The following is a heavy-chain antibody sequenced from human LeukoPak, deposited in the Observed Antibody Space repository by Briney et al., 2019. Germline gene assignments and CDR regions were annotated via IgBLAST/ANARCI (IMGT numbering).Heavy chain of an antibody. J-gene: IGHJ5*02. CDR1: GGSISSSSYY. V-gene: IGHV3-74*01. D-gene: IGHD2-21*02. CDR3: ARENAGDRWFDP. CDR2: INSDGSST. Sequence: ETLSLTCTVSGGSISSSSYYWGWIRQPPGKGLEWVSRINSDGSSTNYADSVKGRFTISRDNAKNTLYLQMNSLRAEDTAVYYCARENAGDRWFDPWGQGTLVTVSS.